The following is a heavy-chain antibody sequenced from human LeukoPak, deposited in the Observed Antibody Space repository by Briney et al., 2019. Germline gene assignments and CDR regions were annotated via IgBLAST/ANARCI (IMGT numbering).Heavy chain of an antibody. CDR2: ISWNSGSI. CDR1: GFTFDDYA. V-gene: IGHV3-9*01. D-gene: IGHD1-14*01. J-gene: IGHJ6*02. CDR3: AKSVSALRNYYGMDV. Sequence: PGGSLRLSCAASGFTFDDYAMHWVRQAPGKGLEWVSGISWNSGSIGYADSVKGRFTSSRDDAKNSLYLQMNSLRAEDTALYYCAKSVSALRNYYGMDVWGQGTTVTVSS.